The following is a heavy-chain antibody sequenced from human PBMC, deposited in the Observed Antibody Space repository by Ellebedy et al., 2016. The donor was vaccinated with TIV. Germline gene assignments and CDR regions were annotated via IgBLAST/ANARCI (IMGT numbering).Heavy chain of an antibody. Sequence: GESLKISXAASGFTFGSYWMSWVRQAPGKGLEWVANIKEDGSEKYYVDSVKGRFTISRDNAKNSVYLQMNNLRAEDTAVYYCARALGSGPCYWGQGTLVTVSS. CDR1: GFTFGSYW. J-gene: IGHJ4*02. D-gene: IGHD6-19*01. CDR2: IKEDGSEK. V-gene: IGHV3-7*01. CDR3: ARALGSGPCY.